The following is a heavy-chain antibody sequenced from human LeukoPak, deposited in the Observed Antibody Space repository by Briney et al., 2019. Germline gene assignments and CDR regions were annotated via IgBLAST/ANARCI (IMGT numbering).Heavy chain of an antibody. D-gene: IGHD5-12*01. J-gene: IGHJ3*02. V-gene: IGHV1-18*01. CDR1: GYTFTSYG. CDR2: ISAYNGNT. Sequence: ASVKVSCKASGYTFTSYGISWVRQAPGQGLEWMGWISAYNGNTNYAQKLRGRVTMTTDTSTSTAYMELRSLRSDDTAVYYCARHGRMLIVATRSAFDIWGQGTMVTVSS. CDR3: ARHGRMLIVATRSAFDI.